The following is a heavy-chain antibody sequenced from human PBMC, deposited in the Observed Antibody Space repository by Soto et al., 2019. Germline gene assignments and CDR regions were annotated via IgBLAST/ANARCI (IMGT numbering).Heavy chain of an antibody. V-gene: IGHV4-59*01. D-gene: IGHD3-3*01. J-gene: IGHJ6*02. CDR2: IYYSGST. CDR3: ARDSGYDFAYYYGMDV. Sequence: SETLSLTCTVSGGSIISYYWSWIRQPPGKGLEWIGYIYYSGSTNYNPSLKSRVTISVDTSKNQFSLKLSSVTAADTAVYYCARDSGYDFAYYYGMDVWGQGTTVTVSS. CDR1: GGSIISYY.